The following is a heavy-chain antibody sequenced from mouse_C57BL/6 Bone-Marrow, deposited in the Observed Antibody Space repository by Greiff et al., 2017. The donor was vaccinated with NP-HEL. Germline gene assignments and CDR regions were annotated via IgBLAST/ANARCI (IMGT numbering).Heavy chain of an antibody. CDR2: INPNNGGT. V-gene: IGHV1-26*01. J-gene: IGHJ3*01. D-gene: IGHD2-14*01. CDR3: ARGYTKAY. Sequence: EVQLQQSGPELVKPGASVKISCKASGYTFTDYYMNWVKQSQGKSLEWIGDINPNNGGTSYNQKFKGKATLTVDKSSITAYMELRSLTSEDSAVYDCARGYTKAYWGQGTLVTVSA. CDR1: GYTFTDYY.